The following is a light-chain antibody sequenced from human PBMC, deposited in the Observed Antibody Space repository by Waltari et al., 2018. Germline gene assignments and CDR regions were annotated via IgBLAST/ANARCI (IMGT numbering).Light chain of an antibody. Sequence: QDVVTQEPSVTVSAGGTVTLTCGSTTGPVTVTHYPHCFHQKPGQPPKTMIYDVGNKHSWTPARFSASLIGGKAALTLSGAQFEDEADYYCLLSFSGTVVFGGGTRLTVL. V-gene: IGLV7-46*01. CDR2: DVG. CDR1: TGPVTVTHY. CDR3: LLSFSGTVV. J-gene: IGLJ2*01.